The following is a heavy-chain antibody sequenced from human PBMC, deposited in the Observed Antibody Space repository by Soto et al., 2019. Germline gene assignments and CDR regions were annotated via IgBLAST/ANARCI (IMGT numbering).Heavy chain of an antibody. V-gene: IGHV1-18*01. CDR2: ISAYNGNT. CDR3: AREIVVVPAHHDAFDI. D-gene: IGHD2-2*01. CDR1: GYTFTSYG. Sequence: ASVKVSCKASGYTFTSYGISWVRQAPGQGLEWMGWISAYNGNTNYAQKLQGRVTMTTDTSTSTAYMELRSLRSDDTAVYYCAREIVVVPAHHDAFDILGQGTTVNLS. J-gene: IGHJ3*02.